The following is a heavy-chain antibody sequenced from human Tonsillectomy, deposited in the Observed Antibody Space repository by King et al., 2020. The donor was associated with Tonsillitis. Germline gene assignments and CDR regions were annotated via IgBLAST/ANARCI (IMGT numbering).Heavy chain of an antibody. CDR2: INAGNGNT. D-gene: IGHD3-10*01. J-gene: IGHJ4*02. CDR3: LSLIRATPY. V-gene: IGHV1-3*01. CDR1: GYTFTSYA. Sequence: QLVQSGAEVKRPGASVMVSCTASGYTFTSYALHWVRQAPGQRPEWMGWINAGNGNTKYSQRLQGRGTFTSDTSASTGYMEVSSLRSEDTAVYYCLSLIRATPYWGQGTLVTVSS.